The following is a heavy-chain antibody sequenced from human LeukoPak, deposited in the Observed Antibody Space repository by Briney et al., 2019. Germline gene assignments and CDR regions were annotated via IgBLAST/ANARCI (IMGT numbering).Heavy chain of an antibody. Sequence: SETLSLTCAVYGGSFSGYYWGWIRQPPGKGLEWIGEINHSGSTNYNPSLKGRVTISVDTSKNQFSLKLSSVTAADTAVYYCARSLDTAMVADYWGQGTLVTVSS. CDR3: ARSLDTAMVADY. D-gene: IGHD5-18*01. V-gene: IGHV4-34*01. CDR1: GGSFSGYY. CDR2: INHSGST. J-gene: IGHJ4*02.